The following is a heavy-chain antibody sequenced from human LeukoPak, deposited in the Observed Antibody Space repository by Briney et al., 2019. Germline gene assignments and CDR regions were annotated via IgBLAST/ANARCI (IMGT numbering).Heavy chain of an antibody. Sequence: GGSLRLSYAASGFTFSSYSMNWVRQAPGKGLEWVSSISSSSSYIYYADSVKGRFTISRDNAKNSLYLQMNSLRAEDTAVYYCARDSFSPYYYGSGSYYGTFDYWGQGTLVTVSS. CDR1: GFTFSSYS. V-gene: IGHV3-21*01. J-gene: IGHJ4*02. CDR2: ISSSSSYI. CDR3: ARDSFSPYYYGSGSYYGTFDY. D-gene: IGHD3-10*01.